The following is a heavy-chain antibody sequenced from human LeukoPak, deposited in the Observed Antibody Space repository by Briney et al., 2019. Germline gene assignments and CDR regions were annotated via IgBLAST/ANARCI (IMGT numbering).Heavy chain of an antibody. CDR3: ARLFDYDSSGYSPTHDAFDI. V-gene: IGHV3-7*01. D-gene: IGHD3-22*01. CDR2: IKQDGSEK. J-gene: IGHJ3*02. CDR1: GFIFGNYW. Sequence: GGSLRLSCAASGFIFGNYWMGWVRQAPGKGLEWVAYIKQDGSEKYYVDSVKGRFSISRDNAKNSLYLQLNSLRVEDTAVYYCARLFDYDSSGYSPTHDAFDIWGQGTMVTVSS.